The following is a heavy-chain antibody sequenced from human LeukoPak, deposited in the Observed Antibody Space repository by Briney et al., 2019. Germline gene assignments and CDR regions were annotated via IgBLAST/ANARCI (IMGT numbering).Heavy chain of an antibody. Sequence: PGASLRLSCAAFGFTFSSYAMSWVRQAPGKGLEWVSAISGSGGSTYYADSVKGRFTISRDNSKNTLYLQMNSLRAEDTAVYYCARYYDSSGYYYPPYFDYWGQGTLVTVSS. CDR2: ISGSGGST. D-gene: IGHD3-22*01. CDR1: GFTFSSYA. V-gene: IGHV3-23*01. CDR3: ARYYDSSGYYYPPYFDY. J-gene: IGHJ4*02.